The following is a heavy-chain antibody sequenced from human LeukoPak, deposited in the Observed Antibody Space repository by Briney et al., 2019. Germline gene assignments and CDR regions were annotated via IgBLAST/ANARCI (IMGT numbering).Heavy chain of an antibody. D-gene: IGHD3-10*01. CDR1: GFTFSSYG. V-gene: IGHV3-33*01. Sequence: PGRSLRLSCAASGFTFSSYGMHWVRQAPGKGLEWVAVIWYDGSNKYYADSVKGRFTVSRDNSKNTLYLQMNSLRAEDTAVYYCARDLYYHGSGSYPDYWGQGTLVTVSS. J-gene: IGHJ4*02. CDR3: ARDLYYHGSGSYPDY. CDR2: IWYDGSNK.